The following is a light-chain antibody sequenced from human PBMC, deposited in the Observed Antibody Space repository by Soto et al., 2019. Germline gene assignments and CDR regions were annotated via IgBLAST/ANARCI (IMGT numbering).Light chain of an antibody. V-gene: IGLV2-14*01. CDR2: EVT. CDR3: TSYTTRSTRV. Sequence: QSVLTQPASVSGSPGQSIAISCTGTSSDVGIYNYVSWYQQHPGKVPKLIIYEVTNRPSGVSNRFSGSKSGNTASLIISGLQAEDEADYYCTSYTTRSTRVFGTGTKVTVL. CDR1: SSDVGIYNY. J-gene: IGLJ1*01.